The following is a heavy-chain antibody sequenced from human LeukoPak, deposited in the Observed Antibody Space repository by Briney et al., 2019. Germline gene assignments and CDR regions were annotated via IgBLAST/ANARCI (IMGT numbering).Heavy chain of an antibody. CDR1: GFTFSDYY. CDR3: AREGAHLDYYDSSGYTPFLDY. D-gene: IGHD3-22*01. V-gene: IGHV3-11*04. CDR2: ISSSGSTI. Sequence: GGSLRLSCAASGFTFSDYYMSWIRQAPGKGLEWVSYISSSGSTIYYADSVKGRFTISRDNAKNSLYLQMNSLRAEDTAVYYCAREGAHLDYYDSSGYTPFLDYWGQGTLVTVSS. J-gene: IGHJ4*02.